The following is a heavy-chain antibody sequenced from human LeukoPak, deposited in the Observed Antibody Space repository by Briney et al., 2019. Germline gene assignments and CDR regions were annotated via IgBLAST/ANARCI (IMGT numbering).Heavy chain of an antibody. J-gene: IGHJ4*02. D-gene: IGHD2-21*01. CDR3: ASGGYCGGGNCDATVYDS. CDR1: EFSVGSNY. CDR2: IYRGGST. V-gene: IGHV3-66*01. Sequence: GGSLRLSCAASEFSVGSNYMTWVRQAPGKGLEWVSLIYRGGSTYYADSVKGRFTISRDNSKNTLYLQMNSLRAEDTAVYYCASGGYCGGGNCDATVYDSWGQGPLVTVSS.